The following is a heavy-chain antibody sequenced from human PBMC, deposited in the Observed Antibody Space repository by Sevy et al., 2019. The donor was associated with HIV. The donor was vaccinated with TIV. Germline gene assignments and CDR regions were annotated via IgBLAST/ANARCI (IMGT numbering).Heavy chain of an antibody. CDR1: GFTFSSYA. CDR2: ISYDGSNK. D-gene: IGHD3-22*01. J-gene: IGHJ3*02. CDR3: AREGTPSGYDAFDI. V-gene: IGHV3-30-3*01. Sequence: GGSLRLSCAASGFTFSSYAMHWVRQAPGKGLEWVAVISYDGSNKYYADSVKGRFTISRDNSKNTLYLQMNSLRAEDTAVYYCAREGTPSGYDAFDIWGQGTMVTVSS.